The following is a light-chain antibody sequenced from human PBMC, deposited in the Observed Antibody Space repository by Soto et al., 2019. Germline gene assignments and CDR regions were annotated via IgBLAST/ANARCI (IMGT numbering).Light chain of an antibody. V-gene: IGLV1-40*01. CDR1: SSNIGAGYD. CDR3: QSYDSSLSGWV. Sequence: QSVLFPYTSLFRAPGQRVTISCTATSSNIGAGYDVHWYQQLPGTVPKLLIYGNSNRPSGVPDRFSGSKSGTSASLAITGLQAEDEADYYCQSYDSSLSGWVFGGGTQLTVL. J-gene: IGLJ3*02. CDR2: GNS.